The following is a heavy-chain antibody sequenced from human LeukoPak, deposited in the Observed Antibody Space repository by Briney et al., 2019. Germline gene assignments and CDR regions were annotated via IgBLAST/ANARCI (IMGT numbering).Heavy chain of an antibody. D-gene: IGHD1-26*01. V-gene: IGHV4-59*01. Sequence: SETLSLTCTVSGGSISSYYWSWNRQPPGKGLEWIGYIYYSGSTNYNPSLKSRVTISVDTSKNQFSLKLSSVTAADTAVYYCARLLSGSSYFDYWGQGTLVTVSS. J-gene: IGHJ4*02. CDR3: ARLLSGSSYFDY. CDR2: IYYSGST. CDR1: GGSISSYY.